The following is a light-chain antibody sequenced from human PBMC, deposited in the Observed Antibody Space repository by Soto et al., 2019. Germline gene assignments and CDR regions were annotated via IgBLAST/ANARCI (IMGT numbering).Light chain of an antibody. CDR3: QHLNSYPIT. CDR2: EVS. V-gene: IGKV1-9*01. CDR1: QGVSSH. J-gene: IGKJ5*01. Sequence: QLTQFPSSLSASVGDRVTITCRASQGVSSHLAWHQQKPGKAPKLLIYEVSTLQSGVPSRFSGSGSGTDFTLTISSLQPEDFASYYCQHLNSYPITFGQGTRLEIK.